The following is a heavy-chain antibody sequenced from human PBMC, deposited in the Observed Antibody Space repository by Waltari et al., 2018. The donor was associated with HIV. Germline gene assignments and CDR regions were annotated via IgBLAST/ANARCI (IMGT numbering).Heavy chain of an antibody. V-gene: IGHV4-31*03. D-gene: IGHD2-2*01. CDR2: IYYSGST. CDR1: GGSTSRGGYS. J-gene: IGHJ6*02. Sequence: QVQLQESGPGLVKPSQTLSLTCTVSGGSTSRGGYSRSWLPPRTGTGLEGIGYIYYSGSTYYNPSLKSRVTISVDTSKNQFSLKLSSVTAADTAVYYCARGGYCSSTSCLWAYYYYGMDVWGQGTTVTVSS. CDR3: ARGGYCSSTSCLWAYYYYGMDV.